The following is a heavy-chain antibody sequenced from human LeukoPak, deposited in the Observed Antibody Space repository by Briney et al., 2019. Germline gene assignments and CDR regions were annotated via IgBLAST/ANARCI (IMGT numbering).Heavy chain of an antibody. CDR1: GYTFTGYY. CDR3: ARDPQGAVAGTFLDY. Sequence: ASVKVSCKASGYTFTGYYMHWVRQAPGQGLEWMGWINPNSGGTNYAQKFQGRATMTRDTSISTAYMELSRLRSDDTAVYYCARDPQGAVAGTFLDYWGQGTLVTVSS. CDR2: INPNSGGT. D-gene: IGHD6-19*01. V-gene: IGHV1-2*02. J-gene: IGHJ4*02.